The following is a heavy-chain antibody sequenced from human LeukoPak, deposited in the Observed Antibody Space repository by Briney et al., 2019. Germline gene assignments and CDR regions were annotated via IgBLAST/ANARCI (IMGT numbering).Heavy chain of an antibody. CDR2: IYPGDSDT. CDR3: ARGGQDLSTGRYHDYFDY. V-gene: IGHV5-51*01. CDR1: GYSFTKYW. Sequence: GESLKISCKGSGYSFTKYWIGWVRQMPGKGLEWMGIIYPGDSDTRYSPSFRGQGTISADKSISTAYLQWSSLKASDTAIYYCARGGQDLSTGRYHDYFDYWGQGALVTVSS. D-gene: IGHD3-9*01. J-gene: IGHJ4*02.